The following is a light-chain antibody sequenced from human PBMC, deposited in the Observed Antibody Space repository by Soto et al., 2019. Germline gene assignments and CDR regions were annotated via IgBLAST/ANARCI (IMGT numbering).Light chain of an antibody. CDR1: QSIRSY. V-gene: IGKV1-39*01. CDR2: DAS. Sequence: DIQMTQSPSSLSASVGDRVTITCRASQSIRSYLNWYQQKLGKVPKLLIYDASTLQSGVPSRFSGSGSGTDFTLTISSLQPEDFATYFCQQTYSIPPTFGPGTEVDIK. CDR3: QQTYSIPPT. J-gene: IGKJ3*01.